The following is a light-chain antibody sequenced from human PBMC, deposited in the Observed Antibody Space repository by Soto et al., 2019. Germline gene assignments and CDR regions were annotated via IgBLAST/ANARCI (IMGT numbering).Light chain of an antibody. Sequence: DVLLTQSPSALSASLGDSVTITCRASQGLGHFLAWYQHKTGEAPRLLIYHASTLESGVPSRFGGSGSGTEFTLTISRLQPDDVATYYCQQYETYSVGTFGQGTKVEIK. CDR2: HAS. CDR3: QQYETYSVGT. CDR1: QGLGHF. J-gene: IGKJ1*01. V-gene: IGKV1-5*01.